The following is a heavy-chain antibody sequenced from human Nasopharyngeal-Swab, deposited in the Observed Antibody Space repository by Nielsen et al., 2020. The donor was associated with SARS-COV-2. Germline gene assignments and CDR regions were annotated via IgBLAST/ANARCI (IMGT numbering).Heavy chain of an antibody. Sequence: ASVKVSCKASGYNFTSYDISWVRQASAQGLEWMGWIGAYNGNTNYAQKFQDRVTMTTDTSTSTVYMELRSLRSDDTAVYYCARHGVAEDYWGQGTLVTVSS. CDR3: ARHGVAEDY. CDR1: GYNFTSYD. V-gene: IGHV1-18*01. J-gene: IGHJ4*02. CDR2: IGAYNGNT. D-gene: IGHD3-3*01.